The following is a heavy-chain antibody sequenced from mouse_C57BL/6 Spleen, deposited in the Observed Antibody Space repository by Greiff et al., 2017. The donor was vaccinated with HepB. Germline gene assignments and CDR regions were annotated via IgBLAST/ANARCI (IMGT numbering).Heavy chain of an antibody. Sequence: EVKLMESGAELVRPGASVKLSCTASGFNIKDDYMHWVKQRPEQGLEWIGWIDPENGDTEYASKFQGKATITADTSSNTAYLQLSSLTSEDTAVYYCTTTVVARGYAMDYWGQGTSVTVSS. CDR1: GFNIKDDY. CDR2: IDPENGDT. V-gene: IGHV14-4*01. CDR3: TTTVVARGYAMDY. D-gene: IGHD1-1*01. J-gene: IGHJ4*01.